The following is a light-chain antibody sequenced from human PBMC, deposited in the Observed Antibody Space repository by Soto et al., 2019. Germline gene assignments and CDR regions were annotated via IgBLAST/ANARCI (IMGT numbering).Light chain of an antibody. Sequence: SVLTQPASVSGSPGQSITISCTGTSSAVGGYKYVSWYQQHPGKVPKLMIYEVSNRPSGVSNRFSGSKSANTASLTISGLQAEDEADYYCSSYTSSNTLVFGTGTKLTVL. CDR1: SSAVGGYKY. J-gene: IGLJ1*01. CDR3: SSYTSSNTLV. V-gene: IGLV2-14*01. CDR2: EVS.